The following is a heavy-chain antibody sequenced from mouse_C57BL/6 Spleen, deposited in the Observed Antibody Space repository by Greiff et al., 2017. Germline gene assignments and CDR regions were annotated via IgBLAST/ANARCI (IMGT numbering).Heavy chain of an antibody. CDR2: INPSSGYT. V-gene: IGHV1-7*01. J-gene: IGHJ4*01. CDR1: GYTFTSYW. CDR3: ARNYGNYHYMDY. Sequence: VQLQESGAELAKPGASVKLSCKASGYTFTSYWMHWVKQRPGQGLEWIGYINPSSGYTKYNQKFKDKATLTVDKSSSTAYMQLSSLTYEDSAVYYCARNYGNYHYMDYWGQGTSVTVSS. D-gene: IGHD2-1*01.